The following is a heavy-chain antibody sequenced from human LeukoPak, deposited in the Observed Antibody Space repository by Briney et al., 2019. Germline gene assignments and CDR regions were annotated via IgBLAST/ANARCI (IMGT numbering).Heavy chain of an antibody. D-gene: IGHD2-2*03. J-gene: IGHJ6*03. CDR2: ISSSSYI. Sequence: GGSLRLPCAASGFTFSSYSMNWVRQAPGKGLEWVSSISSSSYIYYADSVKGRFTISRDNAKNSLYLQMNSLRAEDTAVYYCARGAGYCSSTSCPSHYYYMDVWGKGTTVTVSS. CDR3: ARGAGYCSSTSCPSHYYYMDV. CDR1: GFTFSSYS. V-gene: IGHV3-21*01.